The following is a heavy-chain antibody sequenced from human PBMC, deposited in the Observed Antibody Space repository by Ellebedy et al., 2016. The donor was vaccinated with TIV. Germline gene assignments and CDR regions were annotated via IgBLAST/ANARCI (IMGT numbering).Heavy chain of an antibody. Sequence: GESLKISCAASGFTFSSHGMHWVRQAPGKGLEWVAVIWYDGSNKYYADSVKGRFTISRDNSKNTLYLQMKSLRAEDTVVYYCARAFTERLMGTFTGAFDIWGQGTMVIVSS. D-gene: IGHD1-7*01. CDR3: ARAFTERLMGTFTGAFDI. CDR2: IWYDGSNK. CDR1: GFTFSSHG. J-gene: IGHJ3*02. V-gene: IGHV3-33*08.